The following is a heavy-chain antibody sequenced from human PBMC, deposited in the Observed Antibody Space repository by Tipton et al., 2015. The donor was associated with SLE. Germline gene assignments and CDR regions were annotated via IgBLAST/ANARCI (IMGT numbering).Heavy chain of an antibody. CDR1: GGSISSYY. D-gene: IGHD4-23*01. CDR2: IYYSGST. V-gene: IGHV4-59*01. CDR3: ARGIGGPYYYYYMDV. Sequence: LRLSCTVSGGSISSYYWSWIRQPPGKGLERIGYIYYSGSTNYNPSLKSRVTISVDTSKNQFSLKLSSVTAADTAVYYCARGIGGPYYYYYMDVWGKGTTVTVSS. J-gene: IGHJ6*03.